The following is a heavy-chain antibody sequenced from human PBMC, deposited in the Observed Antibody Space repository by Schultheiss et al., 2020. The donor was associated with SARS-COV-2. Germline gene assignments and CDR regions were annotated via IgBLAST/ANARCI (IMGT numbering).Heavy chain of an antibody. CDR2: INHSGST. D-gene: IGHD3-16*01. CDR1: GGSFSGYY. J-gene: IGHJ6*02. CDR3: ARGGGDGMDV. Sequence: SETLSLTCAVYGGSFSGYYWSWIRQPPGKGLEWIGEINHSGSTNYNPSLKSRVTISVDTSKNQFSLKLSSVTAADTAVYYCARGGGDGMDVWGQGTTVTVSS. V-gene: IGHV4-34*01.